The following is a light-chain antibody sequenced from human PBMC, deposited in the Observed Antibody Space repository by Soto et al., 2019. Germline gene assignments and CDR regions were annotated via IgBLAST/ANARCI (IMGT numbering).Light chain of an antibody. CDR2: KNN. CDR3: AAWDDSLSGYV. V-gene: IGLV1-47*01. J-gene: IGLJ1*01. Sequence: QSVLTQPPSASGTPGQRITISCSGSSSNIRGSDVYWYQQLPGTAPKLLIRKNNQRPSGVPDRFSGSKSGTSASLAISGRRSEDEADYYCAAWDDSLSGYVFGAGTKLTVL. CDR1: SSNIRGSD.